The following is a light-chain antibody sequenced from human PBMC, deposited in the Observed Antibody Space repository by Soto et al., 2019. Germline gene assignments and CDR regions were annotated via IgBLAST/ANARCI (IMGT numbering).Light chain of an antibody. CDR3: QQSFT. V-gene: IGKV3-20*01. J-gene: IGKJ3*01. CDR1: QSVSSSY. Sequence: EIVLTQSPGTLSSSPGERATLSCRASQSVSSSYLAWYQQKPGQAPRLLIYGASSRATGIPDRFSGSGSGTDFTLTISRLEPEDFAVYYCQQSFTFGPGTKVDIK. CDR2: GAS.